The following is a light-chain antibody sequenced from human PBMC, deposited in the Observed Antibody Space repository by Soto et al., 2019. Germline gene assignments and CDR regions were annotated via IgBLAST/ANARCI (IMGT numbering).Light chain of an antibody. CDR1: SSDVGGYNY. CDR2: EVS. Sequence: QSALTQPASVSGSPGQSITISCTGTSSDVGGYNYVSWYQQHPGKAPKLMIYEVSNRPSGVSNRFSGSKSGNTASLTISGLQAEDEADYYCSSYTSSITLFGTGIKVTVL. V-gene: IGLV2-14*01. CDR3: SSYTSSITL. J-gene: IGLJ1*01.